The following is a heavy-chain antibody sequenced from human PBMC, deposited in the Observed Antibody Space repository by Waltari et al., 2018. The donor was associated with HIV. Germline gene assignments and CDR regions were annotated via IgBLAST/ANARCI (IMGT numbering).Heavy chain of an antibody. V-gene: IGHV1-8*01. CDR2: MNPNSGNT. Sequence: QVQLVQSGAEVKKPGASVKVSCKASGYTFTSYDINWVRQATGQGLEWMGWMNPNSGNTGYAQKFQGRVTMTRNTSISTAYMELSSLRSEDTAVYYCARGRYESIAARPRGYYFDYWGQGTLVTVSS. J-gene: IGHJ4*02. D-gene: IGHD6-6*01. CDR1: GYTFTSYD. CDR3: ARGRYESIAARPRGYYFDY.